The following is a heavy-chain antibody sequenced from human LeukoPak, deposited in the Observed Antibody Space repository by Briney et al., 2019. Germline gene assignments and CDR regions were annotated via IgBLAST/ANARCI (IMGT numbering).Heavy chain of an antibody. CDR3: ARTWGRDGYNYFGY. Sequence: SETLSLTCTVSGGSISSGDYYWSWIRQPPGKGLEWIGYIYYSGSTYYNPSLKSRVTISVDTSKNQFPLKLSSVTAADTAVYYCARTWGRDGYNYFGYWGQGTLVTVSS. J-gene: IGHJ4*02. CDR1: GGSISSGDYY. CDR2: IYYSGST. D-gene: IGHD5-24*01. V-gene: IGHV4-30-4*01.